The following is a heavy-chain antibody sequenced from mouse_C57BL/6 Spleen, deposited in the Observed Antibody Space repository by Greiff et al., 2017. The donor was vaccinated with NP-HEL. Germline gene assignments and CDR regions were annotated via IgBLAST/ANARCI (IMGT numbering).Heavy chain of an antibody. Sequence: VQGVESGPGLVQPSQSLSITCTVSGFSLTSYGVHWVRQSPGKGLEWLGVIWSGGSTDYNAAFISRLSISKDNSKSQVFFKMNSLQADDTAIYYCASYYGNPFAYWGQGTLVTVSA. CDR2: IWSGGST. CDR3: ASYYGNPFAY. CDR1: GFSLTSYG. J-gene: IGHJ3*01. V-gene: IGHV2-2*01. D-gene: IGHD2-1*01.